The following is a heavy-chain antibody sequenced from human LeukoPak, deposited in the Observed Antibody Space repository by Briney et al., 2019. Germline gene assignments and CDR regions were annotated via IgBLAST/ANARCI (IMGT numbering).Heavy chain of an antibody. CDR1: GFTLSNAR. J-gene: IGHJ4*02. V-gene: IGHV3-15*01. CDR3: ATAYGDY. Sequence: PGGSLRLSCAACGFTLSNARMSWVRQAPAKGREWVGRIKTRSDGGTTDYAAPVKGRFIISRDDSKNTLYLQMSSLKTEDTGIYYCATAYGDYWGQGTLVTVSS. D-gene: IGHD4-17*01. CDR2: IKTRSDGGTT.